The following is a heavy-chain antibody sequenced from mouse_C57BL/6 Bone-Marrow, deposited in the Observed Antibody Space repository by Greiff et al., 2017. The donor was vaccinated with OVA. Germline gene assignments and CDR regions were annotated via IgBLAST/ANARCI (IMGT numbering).Heavy chain of an antibody. D-gene: IGHD1-1*01. CDR1: GYTFTDYY. CDR3: ARRVVRNYYAMDY. CDR2: INPYNGGT. J-gene: IGHJ4*01. Sequence: EVKLMESGPVLVKPGASVKMSCKASGYTFTDYYMNWVKQSHGKSLEWIGVINPYNGGTSYNQKFKGKATLTVDKSSSTAYMELNSLTSEDSAVYYGARRVVRNYYAMDYWGKGTSVTVSS. V-gene: IGHV1-19*01.